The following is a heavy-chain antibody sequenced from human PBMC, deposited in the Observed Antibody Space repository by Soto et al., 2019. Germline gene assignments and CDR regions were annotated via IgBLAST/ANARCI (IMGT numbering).Heavy chain of an antibody. CDR3: AREGLGYCTNGVCAAWFDP. Sequence: QVQLVESGGGVVQPGRSLRLSCAASGFTFSSYGMHWVRQAPGKGLEWVAVIWYDGSNKYYADSVKGRFTISRDNSKKTLYLQMNSLRAEDTAVYYCAREGLGYCTNGVCAAWFDPWGQGTLVTVSS. CDR1: GFTFSSYG. CDR2: IWYDGSNK. V-gene: IGHV3-33*01. D-gene: IGHD2-8*01. J-gene: IGHJ5*02.